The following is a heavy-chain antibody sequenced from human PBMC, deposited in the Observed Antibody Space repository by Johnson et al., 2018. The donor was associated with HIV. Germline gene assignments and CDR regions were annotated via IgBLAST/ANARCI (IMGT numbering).Heavy chain of an antibody. CDR1: GFTVSSNY. Sequence: VQLMESGGGLVQPGGSLRLSCAASGFTVSSNYMSWVRQAPGKGLEWVSVIYSGGSTYYADSVKGRFTISRDNSKNTLYLQMSSLRAEDTAVYYCARQSLRAFDIWGQGTMVTVSS. CDR2: IYSGGST. CDR3: ARQSLRAFDI. V-gene: IGHV3-66*04. J-gene: IGHJ3*02.